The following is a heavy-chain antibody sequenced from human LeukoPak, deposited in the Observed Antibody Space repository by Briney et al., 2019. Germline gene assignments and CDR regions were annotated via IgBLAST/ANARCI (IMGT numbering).Heavy chain of an antibody. D-gene: IGHD6-19*01. Sequence: ASVTVSCTASGYTFTSYGISWVRQAPGQGLEWMGWISAYNGNTNYAQKLQGRVTMTTDTSTSTDYTELRSLRSDDTAVYYCARQWPTRNVITWDNWFDPWGQGTLVTVSS. CDR3: ARQWPTRNVITWDNWFDP. V-gene: IGHV1-18*01. J-gene: IGHJ5*02. CDR2: ISAYNGNT. CDR1: GYTFTSYG.